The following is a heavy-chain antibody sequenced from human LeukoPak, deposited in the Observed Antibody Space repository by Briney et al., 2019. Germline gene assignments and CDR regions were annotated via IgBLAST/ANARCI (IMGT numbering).Heavy chain of an antibody. CDR3: ARDDDILTGYYTGYYYYMDV. CDR1: GFTFSSYW. CDR2: IKQDGSEK. D-gene: IGHD3-9*01. J-gene: IGHJ6*03. Sequence: GGSLRLSCAASGFTFSSYWMSWVRQAPGKGLEWVANIKQDGSEKYYVDSVKGRFTISRDNAKNSLYLQMNSLRAEDTAVYYRARDDDILTGYYTGYYYYMDVWGKGTTVTVSS. V-gene: IGHV3-7*01.